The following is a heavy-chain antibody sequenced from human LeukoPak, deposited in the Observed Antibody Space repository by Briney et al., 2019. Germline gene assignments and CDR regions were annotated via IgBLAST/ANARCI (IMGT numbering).Heavy chain of an antibody. V-gene: IGHV3-48*04. D-gene: IGHD2-2*02. CDR1: GFPFSSYS. J-gene: IGHJ4*02. CDR2: ISSSSSTI. CDR3: AKPRYCSSTSCYTWYFDY. Sequence: LPGGSLRLSYAASGFPFSSYSMNWVRQAPGKGLEWVSYISSSSSTIYYADSVKGRFTISRDNARNTLYLQMNSLRAEDTAVYYCAKPRYCSSTSCYTWYFDYWGQGTLVTVSS.